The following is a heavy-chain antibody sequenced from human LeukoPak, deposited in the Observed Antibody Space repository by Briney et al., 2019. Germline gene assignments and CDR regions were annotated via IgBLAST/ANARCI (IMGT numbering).Heavy chain of an antibody. CDR3: ATDLKPLKHNAPAFDI. D-gene: IGHD2-8*01. CDR2: ISCYVNPK. Sequence: AGSLRLSCVASGFTFSSYWIHWVRQAPSKGLVLVSRISCYVNPKTSPDYPHARFPMSRDNAKNMLYLQIPSLRADATAAYYCATDLKPLKHNAPAFDIWAPGPILTVS. V-gene: IGHV3-74*01. CDR1: GFTFSSYW. J-gene: IGHJ3*02.